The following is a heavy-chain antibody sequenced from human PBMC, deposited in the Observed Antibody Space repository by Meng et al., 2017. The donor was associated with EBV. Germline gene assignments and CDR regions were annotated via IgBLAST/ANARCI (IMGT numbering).Heavy chain of an antibody. Sequence: QVQLVQSGAEVKKXXSSVKVSXKASGGTFSSYAISWVRQAPGQGLEWMGGIIPIFGTANYAQKFQGRVTITADESTSTAYMELSSLRSEDTAVYYCAREWPNYYDSSGYFLWGQGTLVTVSS. J-gene: IGHJ4*02. CDR1: GGTFSSYA. CDR3: AREWPNYYDSSGYFL. CDR2: IIPIFGTA. V-gene: IGHV1-69*01. D-gene: IGHD3-22*01.